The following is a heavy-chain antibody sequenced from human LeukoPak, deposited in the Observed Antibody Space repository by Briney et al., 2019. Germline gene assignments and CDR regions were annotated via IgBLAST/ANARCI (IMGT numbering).Heavy chain of an antibody. J-gene: IGHJ4*02. CDR3: ARWNYVQYYYDSSGYYCDY. D-gene: IGHD3-22*01. Sequence: ASVKVSCKASGYTFTSYGISWVRQAPGQGLEWMGWISAYNGNTNYAQKLQGRVTMTTDTSTSTAYMELRSLRSDDTAVYYCARWNYVQYYYDSSGYYCDYWGQGTLVTVSS. V-gene: IGHV1-18*01. CDR1: GYTFTSYG. CDR2: ISAYNGNT.